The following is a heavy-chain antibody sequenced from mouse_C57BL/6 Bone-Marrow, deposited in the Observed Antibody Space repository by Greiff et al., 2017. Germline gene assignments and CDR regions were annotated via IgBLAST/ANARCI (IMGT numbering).Heavy chain of an antibody. Sequence: EVQLQQSGPVLVKPGASVKMSCKASGYPFTDYYMNWVKQSHGKSLEWIGVINPYNGGTSYNQKFKAKATLTVDKSSSTAYMELNSLTSEDSAVYYCASGLADYWGKGTTLTVSS. CDR1: GYPFTDYY. D-gene: IGHD3-1*01. V-gene: IGHV1-19*01. J-gene: IGHJ2*01. CDR3: ASGLADY. CDR2: INPYNGGT.